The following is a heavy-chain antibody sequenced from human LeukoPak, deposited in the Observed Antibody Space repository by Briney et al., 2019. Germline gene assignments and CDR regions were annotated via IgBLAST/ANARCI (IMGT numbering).Heavy chain of an antibody. Sequence: GESLMSSCNGSAYCFTTHWIGWVRQLPGKGLAWMGIIYPGDSDTRYSPSFQGQITISADKSIRTAYLQWSSLKASDTAMYYWASGETGTTFDYWGQGTLVTVSS. J-gene: IGHJ4*02. CDR3: ASGETGTTFDY. D-gene: IGHD1-7*01. CDR2: IYPGDSDT. CDR1: AYCFTTHW. V-gene: IGHV5-51*01.